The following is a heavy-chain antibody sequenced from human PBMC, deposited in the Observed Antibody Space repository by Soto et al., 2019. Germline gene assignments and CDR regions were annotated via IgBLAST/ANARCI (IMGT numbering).Heavy chain of an antibody. J-gene: IGHJ5*02. V-gene: IGHV1-18*01. Sequence: QVQLVQSGAEVKKPGASVKVSCKASGYTFSTYGFSWVRQAPGQGLEWMGWIGADNGDTNYAQNFQGRVTMTTDTSPTSSYLELRSLTSDDTAVYFCAGDWKGAEGFDPWGQGTLVTVSS. CDR3: AGDWKGAEGFDP. D-gene: IGHD1-1*01. CDR2: IGADNGDT. CDR1: GYTFSTYG.